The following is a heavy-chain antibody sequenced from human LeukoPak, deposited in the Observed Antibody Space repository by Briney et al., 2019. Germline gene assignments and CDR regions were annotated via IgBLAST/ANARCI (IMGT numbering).Heavy chain of an antibody. D-gene: IGHD3-16*02. CDR3: AKRDNNDRYSGLHVFDF. CDR2: LSYDGSDK. Sequence: GGSLRLSCAASGFTFTNFGIHWVRQAPGKGLEKVSFLSYDGSDKYYADSVKGRFTISRDNSKNTLDLQMNSLRAEDTAVYYCAKRDNNDRYSGLHVFDFWGQGTVVSV. CDR1: GFTFTNFG. J-gene: IGHJ3*01. V-gene: IGHV3-30*18.